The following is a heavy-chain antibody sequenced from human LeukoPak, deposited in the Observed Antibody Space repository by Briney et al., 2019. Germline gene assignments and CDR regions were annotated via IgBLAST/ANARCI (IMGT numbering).Heavy chain of an antibody. J-gene: IGHJ4*02. CDR3: ASRPAGSTWYGVFDY. D-gene: IGHD6-13*01. CDR1: GGPIDRHY. Sequence: SETLSLTCTVSGGPIDRHYWSWIRQPPGKALEWIGYVFYPGSTNYNPPPKSPVTMSLDTSRAHSSLRLTSVTAADTAIYYCASRPAGSTWYGVFDYWSQGMLVTVSS. V-gene: IGHV4-59*11. CDR2: VFYPGST.